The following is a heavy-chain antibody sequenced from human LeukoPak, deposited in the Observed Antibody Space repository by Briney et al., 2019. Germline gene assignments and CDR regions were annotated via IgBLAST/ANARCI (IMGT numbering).Heavy chain of an antibody. CDR3: ARGPYSSSWYVFSRLGRSDYYYYYYMDV. V-gene: IGHV1-18*01. Sequence: GASVKVSCKASGYTFTSYGISWVRQAPGQGLEWMGWISAYNGNTNYAQKLQGRVTMTTDTSTSTAYMELRSLRSDDTAVYYCARGPYSSSWYVFSRLGRSDYYYYYYMDVWGKGTTVTVSS. CDR1: GYTFTSYG. D-gene: IGHD6-13*01. J-gene: IGHJ6*03. CDR2: ISAYNGNT.